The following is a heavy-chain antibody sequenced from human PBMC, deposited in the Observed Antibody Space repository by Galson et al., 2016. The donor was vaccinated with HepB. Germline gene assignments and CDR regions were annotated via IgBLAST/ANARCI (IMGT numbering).Heavy chain of an antibody. CDR1: GGSFSGYY. D-gene: IGHD2-8*01. Sequence: SETLSLTCAVYGGSFSGYYWTWIRQAPGKGLEWIGEINHTGNTNYTPSLKSRVTISIDTSKNQFSLNLSSLTAADTAVYFCARGSRPRLRDKTNISCFFGYWGQGTLVTVSS. J-gene: IGHJ4*02. CDR3: ARGSRPRLRDKTNISCFFGY. CDR2: INHTGNT. V-gene: IGHV4-34*01.